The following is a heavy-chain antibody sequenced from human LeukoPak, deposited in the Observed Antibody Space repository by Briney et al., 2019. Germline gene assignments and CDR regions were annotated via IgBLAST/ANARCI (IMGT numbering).Heavy chain of an antibody. CDR1: GFTFGGYA. V-gene: IGHV3-23*01. CDR3: ARTIAQYSNSWLYYYYGMDV. CDR2: ISGGSEDS. D-gene: IGHD6-13*01. Sequence: AGGSLRLSCTASGFTFGGYAMSWVRQAPGKGLEWVSSISGGSEDSYYADSVKGRFTISRDNSKSTLYLQMNSLRADDTAVYYCARTIAQYSNSWLYYYYGMDVWGQGTTVTVSS. J-gene: IGHJ6*02.